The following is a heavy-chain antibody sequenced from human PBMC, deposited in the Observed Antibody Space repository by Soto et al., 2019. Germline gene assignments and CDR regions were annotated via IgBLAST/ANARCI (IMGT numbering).Heavy chain of an antibody. CDR2: MNPNSGNT. J-gene: IGHJ3*01. V-gene: IGHV1-8*01. Sequence: QVQLVQSGAEVKRPGASVRVSCKASGYTFTSYDINWVRQATGRGLEWLGWMNPNSGNTGYAQKFQARHTLTRSTSTSTAYMELTSLRSEDTAVYYCARGINWGQGTMVTVSS. CDR1: GYTFTSYD. CDR3: ARGIN.